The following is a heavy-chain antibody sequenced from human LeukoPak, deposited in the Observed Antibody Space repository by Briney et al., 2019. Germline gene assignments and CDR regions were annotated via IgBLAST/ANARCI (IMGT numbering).Heavy chain of an antibody. Sequence: SETLSLTCTVSGGSISSGDYYWSWIRQPPGKGLEWIGSIYYSGSTYYNPSLKSRVTISADTSKTQFSLKLSSVTAADTAVYYCARDRELVLDYWGQGTLVTVSS. CDR3: ARDRELVLDY. CDR2: IYYSGST. D-gene: IGHD3-10*01. J-gene: IGHJ4*02. V-gene: IGHV4-30-4*01. CDR1: GGSISSGDYY.